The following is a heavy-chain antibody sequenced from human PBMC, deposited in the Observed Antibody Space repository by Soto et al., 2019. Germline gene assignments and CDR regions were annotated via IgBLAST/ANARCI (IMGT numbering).Heavy chain of an antibody. J-gene: IGHJ4*02. CDR2: ISSSGGST. Sequence: GVSLILSCAASEFTFSNYAMSCVRQAPGKELEWVSSISSSGGSTDYADSVKGRFTISRDNSQNTLNLQMNSLRAEDTAIYFCAKNQHAMAHDYWGPGTLVTVSS. CDR3: AKNQHAMAHDY. CDR1: EFTFSNYA. D-gene: IGHD2-8*01. V-gene: IGHV3-23*01.